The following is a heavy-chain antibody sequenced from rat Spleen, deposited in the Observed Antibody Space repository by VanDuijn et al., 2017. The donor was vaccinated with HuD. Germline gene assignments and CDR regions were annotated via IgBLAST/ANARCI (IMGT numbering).Heavy chain of an antibody. J-gene: IGHJ2*01. D-gene: IGHD1-6*01. V-gene: IGHV5-20*01. Sequence: EVQLVESGGGLVQPGRSMKLSCAASGFTFSNYGMAWVRQAPKKGLEWVAYISYDGGSTYYRDPVKGRFTISRDNAKSNLYLQMDSLRSEDTATYYCTRDRILRSTGVDYWGQGVMVTVSS. CDR3: TRDRILRSTGVDY. CDR1: GFTFSNYG. CDR2: ISYDGGST.